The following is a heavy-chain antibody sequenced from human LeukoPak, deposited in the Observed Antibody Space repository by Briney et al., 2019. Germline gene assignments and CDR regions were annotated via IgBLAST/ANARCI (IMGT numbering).Heavy chain of an antibody. D-gene: IGHD3-22*01. Sequence: PGGSLRLSCAASGFTFSSYWMSWVRQAPGKGLEWVANIKQDGSEKYYVDSVKGRFTIPRDNAKNSLYLQMNSLRAEDTAVYYCARVSMIVVVLDAFDIWGQGTMVTVSS. CDR3: ARVSMIVVVLDAFDI. CDR1: GFTFSSYW. J-gene: IGHJ3*02. V-gene: IGHV3-7*01. CDR2: IKQDGSEK.